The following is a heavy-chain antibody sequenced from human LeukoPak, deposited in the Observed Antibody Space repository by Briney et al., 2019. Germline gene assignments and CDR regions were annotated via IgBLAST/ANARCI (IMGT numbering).Heavy chain of an antibody. Sequence: SVKVSCKASGGTFSSYAISWVRQAPGQGLEWMGGIIPIFGTANYAQKFQGRVAITADESTSTAYMELSSLRSEDTAVYYCARVRLRLGELSLLLFDYWGQGTLVTVSS. D-gene: IGHD3-16*02. CDR2: IIPIFGTA. J-gene: IGHJ4*02. CDR1: GGTFSSYA. CDR3: ARVRLRLGELSLLLFDY. V-gene: IGHV1-69*01.